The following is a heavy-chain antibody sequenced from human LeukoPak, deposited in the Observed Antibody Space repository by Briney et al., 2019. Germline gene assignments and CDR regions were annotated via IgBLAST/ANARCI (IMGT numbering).Heavy chain of an antibody. D-gene: IGHD2/OR15-2a*01. Sequence: SETLSLTCTVSGASVSGDYWSGIRQPPGKGLEWIGYIYVSGNSNYNPSLKSRVSISLDTSKNQVSLTLTSVTAADTAVYYCARHPFSSPFDHWGQGTLVAVSS. CDR2: IYVSGNS. CDR3: ARHPFSSPFDH. J-gene: IGHJ4*02. CDR1: GASVSGDY. V-gene: IGHV4-59*08.